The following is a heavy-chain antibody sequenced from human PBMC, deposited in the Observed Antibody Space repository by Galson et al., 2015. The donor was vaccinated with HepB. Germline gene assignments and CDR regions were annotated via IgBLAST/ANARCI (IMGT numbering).Heavy chain of an antibody. CDR2: IIPIFGTA. D-gene: IGHD6-13*01. CDR3: ARDYLTPPIAAAGDDAFDI. V-gene: IGHV1-69*13. J-gene: IGHJ3*02. Sequence: SVKVSCKASGGTFSSYAISWVRQAPGQGLEWMGGIIPIFGTANYAQKFQGRVTITADESTSTAYMELSSPRSEDTAVYYCARDYLTPPIAAAGDDAFDIWGQGTMVTVSS. CDR1: GGTFSSYA.